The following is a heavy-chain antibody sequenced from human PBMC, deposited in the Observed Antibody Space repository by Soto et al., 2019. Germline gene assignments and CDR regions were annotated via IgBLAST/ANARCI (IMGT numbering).Heavy chain of an antibody. CDR1: GFTFSSYA. J-gene: IGHJ5*02. V-gene: IGHV3-23*01. Sequence: EVQLLESGGGLVQPGGSLRLSCAASGFTFSSYAMSWVRQAPGKGLEWVSAISGSGGSTYYADSVKGRFTISRDNSKNTLYLHMNSLRAEDTAVYYCAKDGFGVVVPAGVNWFDPWGQGTLVTVSS. CDR2: ISGSGGST. CDR3: AKDGFGVVVPAGVNWFDP. D-gene: IGHD2-2*01.